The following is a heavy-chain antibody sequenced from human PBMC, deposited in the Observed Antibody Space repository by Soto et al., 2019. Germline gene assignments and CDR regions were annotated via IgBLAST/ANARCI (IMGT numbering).Heavy chain of an antibody. V-gene: IGHV1-69*13. CDR1: GGTFSSYA. CDR3: ASANYDSSGYYIFGY. J-gene: IGHJ4*02. Sequence: SVKVSCKASGGTFSSYAISWVRQAPGQGLEWMGGIIPIFGTANYAQKFQGRVTITADESTSTAYMELSSLRSEDTAVYYCASANYDSSGYYIFGYWGQGTLVTVSS. CDR2: IIPIFGTA. D-gene: IGHD3-22*01.